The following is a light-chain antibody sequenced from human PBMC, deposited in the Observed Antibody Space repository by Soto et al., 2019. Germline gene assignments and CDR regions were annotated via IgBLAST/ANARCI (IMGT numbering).Light chain of an antibody. CDR3: QQYGSSPLIS. Sequence: VLTQSPGTRSFSAGESSTLSCRASQTVSITYLTWYQQKPGQAPRLLIFGASKRATGIPDRFSGSGSGRDFTLTISGLEPEDFAVYYCQQYGSSPLISFGQGTRLEIK. CDR2: GAS. V-gene: IGKV3-20*01. J-gene: IGKJ5*01. CDR1: QTVSITY.